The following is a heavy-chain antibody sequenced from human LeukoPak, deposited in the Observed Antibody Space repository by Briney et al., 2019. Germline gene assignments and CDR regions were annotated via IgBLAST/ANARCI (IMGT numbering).Heavy chain of an antibody. V-gene: IGHV3-53*01. D-gene: IGHD1-7*01. CDR2: IYSGGST. Sequence: GGSLRLSCAASGFTVSSNYMSWVRQAPGKGLEWVSVIYSGGSTYYADSVKGRFTISRDNSKNTLYLQMDSLRVDDTAIYYCAKRAWGAGTAFDYWGQGTLVTVSS. J-gene: IGHJ4*02. CDR3: AKRAWGAGTAFDY. CDR1: GFTVSSNY.